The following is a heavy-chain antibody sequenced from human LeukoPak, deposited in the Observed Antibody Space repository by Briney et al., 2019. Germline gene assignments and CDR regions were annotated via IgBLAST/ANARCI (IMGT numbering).Heavy chain of an antibody. D-gene: IGHD3-22*01. CDR2: ISWNSGSI. Sequence: GRSLRLSCAASGFTFDDYAMHWVRQAPGKGLEWVSGISWNSGSIGYADSVKGRFTISRDNAKNSLYLQMNSLRAEDTALYYCAKAVSSGYSLGFDYWGQGTLVTVSS. V-gene: IGHV3-9*01. CDR1: GFTFDDYA. J-gene: IGHJ4*02. CDR3: AKAVSSGYSLGFDY.